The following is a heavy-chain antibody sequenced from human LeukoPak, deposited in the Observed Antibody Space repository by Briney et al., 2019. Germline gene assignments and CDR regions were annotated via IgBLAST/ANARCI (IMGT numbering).Heavy chain of an antibody. CDR1: GYSISSGYY. CDR2: IYHSGST. V-gene: IGHV4-38-2*02. J-gene: IGHJ6*03. Sequence: PSETLSLTCTVSGYSISSGYYWGWIRQPPGKGLEWIGSIYHSGSTYYNPSLKSRVTISVDTSKNQFSLKLSSVTAADTAVYYCAGWSGYSYYMDVWGKGTTVTVSS. D-gene: IGHD3-3*01. CDR3: AGWSGYSYYMDV.